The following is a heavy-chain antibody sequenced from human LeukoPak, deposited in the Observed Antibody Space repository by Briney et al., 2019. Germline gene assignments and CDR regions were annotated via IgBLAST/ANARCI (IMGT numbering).Heavy chain of an antibody. J-gene: IGHJ3*02. Sequence: GGSLRLSCAASGFIFSSYWMSWVRQAPGKGLEWVGNIKEDGSEKYYVDSVKGRFTISRDNAKNSLYLYMNSLRAEDTAVYYCAREITWEVIPIWGHGTMVTVSS. V-gene: IGHV3-7*01. D-gene: IGHD3-16*01. CDR1: GFIFSSYW. CDR3: AREITWEVIPI. CDR2: IKEDGSEK.